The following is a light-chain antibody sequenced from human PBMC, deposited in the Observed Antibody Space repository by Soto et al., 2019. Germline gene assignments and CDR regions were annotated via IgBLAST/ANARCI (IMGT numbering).Light chain of an antibody. J-gene: IGKJ4*01. CDR1: QSIGTN. CDR2: KTS. Sequence: EVVMTQSPATVSVSPGERTSLSCRASQSIGTNLGWYQQRPGQAPRLLIAKTSIRVAGGPARFSGSGSGTEFTLTISSLQSEDIAVYYCQQYASWPLTFGGGTKVDIK. V-gene: IGKV3D-15*01. CDR3: QQYASWPLT.